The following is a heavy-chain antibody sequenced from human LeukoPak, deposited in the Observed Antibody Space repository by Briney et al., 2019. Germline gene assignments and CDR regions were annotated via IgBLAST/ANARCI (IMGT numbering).Heavy chain of an antibody. CDR2: INPSGGST. V-gene: IGHV1-46*01. D-gene: IGHD3-9*01. CDR3: ARAQKGYYDILTGYSYYYMDV. J-gene: IGHJ6*03. Sequence: GASVKVSCKASGYTFTSYYMHWVRQAPGQGLEWMGIINPSGGSTSYAQKFQGRVTMTRDTSTSTVYMELSSLRSEDTAVYYCARAQKGYYDILTGYSYYYMDVWGKGTTVTISS. CDR1: GYTFTSYY.